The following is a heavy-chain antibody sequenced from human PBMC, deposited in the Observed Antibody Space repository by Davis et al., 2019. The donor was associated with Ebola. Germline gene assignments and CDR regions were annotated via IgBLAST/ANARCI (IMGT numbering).Heavy chain of an antibody. CDR2: IKQDGSEK. D-gene: IGHD4/OR15-4a*01. CDR3: TKTISATPGDY. Sequence: GESLKIYCAASGFTFSSYEMNWVRQAPGKGLEWVANIKQDGSEKYYVDSVKGRFTISRDNAKNSLFLQMNSLRVEDTALYYCTKTISATPGDYWGQGTLVTVSS. J-gene: IGHJ4*02. CDR1: GFTFSSYE. V-gene: IGHV3-7*01.